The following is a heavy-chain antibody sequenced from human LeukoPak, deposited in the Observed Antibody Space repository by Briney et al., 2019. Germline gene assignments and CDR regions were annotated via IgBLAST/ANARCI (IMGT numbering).Heavy chain of an antibody. CDR1: GFTFNNYA. CDR2: ITGSGDST. CDR3: ARDPLFDY. Sequence: PGGSLRLSCAASGFTFNNYAMSWVRQAPGKGLEWVSTITGSGDSTYYADSVKGRFTISRDNSKNTLFLQMISLRAEDTALYYCARDPLFDYWCQGTLVTVSS. V-gene: IGHV3-23*01. J-gene: IGHJ4*02.